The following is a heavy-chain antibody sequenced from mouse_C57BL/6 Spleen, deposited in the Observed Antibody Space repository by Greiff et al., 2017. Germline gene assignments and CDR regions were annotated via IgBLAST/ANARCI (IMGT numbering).Heavy chain of an antibody. D-gene: IGHD2-4*01. V-gene: IGHV1-52*01. CDR1: GYTFTSYW. Sequence: VQLQQPGAELVRPGSSVKLSCKASGYTFTSYWMHWVKQRPIQGLEWIGNIDPSDSETHYNQKFKDKATLTVDKSSSTAYMQLSSLTSEDSAVYYCARGDDYDEGFAYWGQGTLVTVSA. CDR2: IDPSDSET. J-gene: IGHJ3*01. CDR3: ARGDDYDEGFAY.